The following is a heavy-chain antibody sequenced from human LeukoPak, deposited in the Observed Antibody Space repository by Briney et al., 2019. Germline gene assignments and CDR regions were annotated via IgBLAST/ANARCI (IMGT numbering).Heavy chain of an antibody. V-gene: IGHV3-30-3*01. CDR1: GFTFNSYS. D-gene: IGHD5-24*01. CDR3: TRDSARRDGCNFGY. Sequence: PGGSLRLSCAASGFTFNSYSMHWVRQAPGKGLEWVTAISDDETYKFYADSVKGRFTISRDNSKNTLYLQMNSLRAEDTAGYYCTRDSARRDGCNFGYWGQGTLVTVSS. J-gene: IGHJ4*02. CDR2: ISDDETYK.